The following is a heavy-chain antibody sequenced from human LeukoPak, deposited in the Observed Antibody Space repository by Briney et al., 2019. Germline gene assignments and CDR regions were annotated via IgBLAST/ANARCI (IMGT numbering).Heavy chain of an antibody. Sequence: ASVKVSCKVSGYTLTELSMHWVRQAPGKGLEWMGGFYPEDGETIYAQKFQGRVTMTEDTSTDTAYMELSSLRSEDTAVYYCATECGYSGYDSCEDYWGQGTLITVSS. V-gene: IGHV1-24*01. CDR1: GYTLTELS. D-gene: IGHD5-12*01. CDR2: FYPEDGET. J-gene: IGHJ4*02. CDR3: ATECGYSGYDSCEDY.